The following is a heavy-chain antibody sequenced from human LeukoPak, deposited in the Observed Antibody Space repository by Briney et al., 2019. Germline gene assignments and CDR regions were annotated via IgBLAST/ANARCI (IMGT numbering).Heavy chain of an antibody. V-gene: IGHV4-59*01. D-gene: IGHD2-15*01. CDR3: ARCSGGSCEQGWFDP. J-gene: IGHJ5*02. Sequence: SETLSLTCTVSGGSISSYYWSWIRQPPGKGLEWIGYIYYSGSTNYNPSLNSRVTISVDTSKNQFSLKLSSVTAADTAVYYCARCSGGSCEQGWFDPWGQGTLVTVSS. CDR2: IYYSGST. CDR1: GGSISSYY.